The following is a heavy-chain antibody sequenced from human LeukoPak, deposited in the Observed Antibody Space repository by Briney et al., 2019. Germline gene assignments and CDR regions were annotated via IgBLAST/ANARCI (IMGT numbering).Heavy chain of an antibody. CDR3: ARVSGGSGSYYEFDY. CDR2: IIPIFGTA. D-gene: IGHD3-10*01. J-gene: IGHJ4*02. Sequence: SVKVSCKASGGTFSSYAISWVRQAPGQGLEWMGWIIPIFGTANYAQKFQGRVTITTDESTSTAYMELSSLRSEDTAVYYRARVSGGSGSYYEFDYWGQGTLVTVSS. V-gene: IGHV1-69*05. CDR1: GGTFSSYA.